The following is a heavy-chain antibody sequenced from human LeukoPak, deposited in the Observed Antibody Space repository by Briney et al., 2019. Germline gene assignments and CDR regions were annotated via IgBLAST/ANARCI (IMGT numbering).Heavy chain of an antibody. CDR2: ISSSSSTI. CDR3: ARDPNYHVVAGTPNFDY. J-gene: IGHJ4*02. V-gene: IGHV3-48*01. CDR1: GFTFSSYS. D-gene: IGHD6-19*01. Sequence: GGSLRLSCAASGFTFSSYSMNWVRQAPGKGLEWVSYISSSSSTIYRFTISRDNAKNSLYLQMNSLRAEDTAVYYCARDPNYHVVAGTPNFDYWGQGTLVTVSS.